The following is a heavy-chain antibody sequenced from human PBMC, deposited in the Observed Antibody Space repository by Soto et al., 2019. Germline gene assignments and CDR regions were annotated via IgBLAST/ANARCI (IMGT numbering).Heavy chain of an antibody. D-gene: IGHD2-2*01. CDR2: IWYDGSNK. CDR1: GFTFSSYG. Sequence: PGGSLRLSCAASGFTFSSYGMHWVRQAPGKGLEWVAVIWYDGSNKYYADSVKGRFTISRDNSKNTLYLQMNSLRAEDTAVYYCARGGDIVLVPAAPLGYYYYGMDVWGQGTTVTVSS. J-gene: IGHJ6*02. V-gene: IGHV3-33*01. CDR3: ARGGDIVLVPAAPLGYYYYGMDV.